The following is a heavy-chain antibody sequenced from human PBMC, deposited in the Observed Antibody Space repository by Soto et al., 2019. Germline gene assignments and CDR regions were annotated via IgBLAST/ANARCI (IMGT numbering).Heavy chain of an antibody. CDR2: IYHSGST. D-gene: IGHD3-16*01. J-gene: IGHJ4*02. CDR1: GGSISSGGYS. V-gene: IGHV4-30-2*01. CDR3: AVGGGLPRYY. Sequence: PSETLSVTCAVSGGSISSGGYSWSWIRQPPGKGLEWIGYIYHSGSTYYNPSLKSRVTISVDRSKNQFSLKLSSVTAADTAVYYCAVGGGLPRYYWAQGTLVNVSS.